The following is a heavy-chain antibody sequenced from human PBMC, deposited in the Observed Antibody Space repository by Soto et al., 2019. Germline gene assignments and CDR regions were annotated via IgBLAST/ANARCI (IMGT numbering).Heavy chain of an antibody. CDR1: GFTFSSYD. CDR3: ARVGRITMARGVNHYYYGMDV. D-gene: IGHD3-10*01. CDR2: IGTAGDA. J-gene: IGHJ6*02. Sequence: GGSLRLSCAASGFTFSSYDMHWVRQATGKGLEWVSAIGTAGDAYYPGSVKGRFTISRENAKNSLYLQMNSLRAEDTAVYYCARVGRITMARGVNHYYYGMDVSGQGTTVTVSS. V-gene: IGHV3-13*01.